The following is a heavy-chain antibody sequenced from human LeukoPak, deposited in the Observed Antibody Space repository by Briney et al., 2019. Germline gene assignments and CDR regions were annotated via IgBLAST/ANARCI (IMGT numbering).Heavy chain of an antibody. Sequence: ASVKVSCKASGYTFKSYGISWVRQAPGQGLEWMGWISVYNGYTNYAQKLQGRGTMTTDTSTSTAYMELRSLRSDDTAVYYCASNLLGYCSGGSCYSEDYWGQGTLVTVSS. CDR3: ASNLLGYCSGGSCYSEDY. J-gene: IGHJ4*02. V-gene: IGHV1-18*01. CDR2: ISVYNGYT. D-gene: IGHD2-15*01. CDR1: GYTFKSYG.